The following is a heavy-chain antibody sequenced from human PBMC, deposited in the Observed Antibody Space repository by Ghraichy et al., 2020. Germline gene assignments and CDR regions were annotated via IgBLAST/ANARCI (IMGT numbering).Heavy chain of an antibody. Sequence: GESLNISCKGSEYNFTNYWIGWVRQMPGKGLEWMGIIYPGYSDTRYSPSFQGQVTISADKSISTAYLQWSSLKASDTAMYYCARGGTMVQGVSVRYYYGMAVWGQGTTVTVSS. J-gene: IGHJ6*02. V-gene: IGHV5-51*01. D-gene: IGHD3-10*01. CDR1: EYNFTNYW. CDR2: IYPGYSDT. CDR3: ARGGTMVQGVSVRYYYGMAV.